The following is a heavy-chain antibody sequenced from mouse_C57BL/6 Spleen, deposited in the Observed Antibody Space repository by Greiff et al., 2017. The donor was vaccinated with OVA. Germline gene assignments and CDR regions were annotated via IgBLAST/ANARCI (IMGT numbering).Heavy chain of an antibody. CDR1: GYTFTSYW. V-gene: IGHV1-50*01. Sequence: QVQLQQPGAELVKPGASVKLSCKASGYTFTSYWMQWVKQRPGQGLEWIGEIDPSDSYTNYNQKFKGKATLTVDTSSSTAYMQLSSLTSEDSAVYYCARRDLDAMDYWGQGTSVTVSS. CDR2: IDPSDSYT. CDR3: ARRDLDAMDY. J-gene: IGHJ4*01. D-gene: IGHD3-3*01.